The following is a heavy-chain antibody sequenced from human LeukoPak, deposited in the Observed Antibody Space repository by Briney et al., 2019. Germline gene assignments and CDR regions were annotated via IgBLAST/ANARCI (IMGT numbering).Heavy chain of an antibody. D-gene: IGHD3-22*01. CDR3: AKAKITLIVVANPNSGALDI. J-gene: IGHJ3*02. Sequence: GGSLRLSCAASGFTFRVYAMTWVRQVPGKGLEWVSGISGSGSSTYSADSVKGRFTISRDNSNNTLYLQMNSLRAEDTALYYCAKAKITLIVVANPNSGALDIWGQGTMVTASS. CDR1: GFTFRVYA. V-gene: IGHV3-23*01. CDR2: ISGSGSST.